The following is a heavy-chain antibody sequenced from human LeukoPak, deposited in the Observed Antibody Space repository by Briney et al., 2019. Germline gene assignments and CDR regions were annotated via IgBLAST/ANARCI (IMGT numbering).Heavy chain of an antibody. J-gene: IGHJ4*02. V-gene: IGHV3-23*01. CDR2: ISCDGLGT. CDR1: EFTFGDYD. Sequence: GGSLTLSCAASEFTFGDYDMSWVRQTLGKGLEWVSSISCDGLGTWYADSVRGGFTISRDKPRNTLYLQLNSLRVDNTAVYYCAKGPNFGSWRALDYWGRGSLVTVSS. D-gene: IGHD3-10*01. CDR3: AKGPNFGSWRALDY.